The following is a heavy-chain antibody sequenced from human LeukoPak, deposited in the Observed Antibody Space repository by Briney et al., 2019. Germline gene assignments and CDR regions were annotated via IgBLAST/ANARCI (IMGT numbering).Heavy chain of an antibody. CDR1: GFTFSGYA. J-gene: IGHJ5*02. D-gene: IGHD2-2*01. CDR3: ATFKIIVVVPAARHNWFDP. V-gene: IGHV3-23*01. CDR2: ISGSGGST. Sequence: GGSLRLSCAASGFTFSGYAMSWVRQAPGKGLEWVSAISGSGGSTYYADSVKGRFTISRDNSKNTLYLQMNRLRAEDTAVYYCATFKIIVVVPAARHNWFDPWGQGTLVTVSS.